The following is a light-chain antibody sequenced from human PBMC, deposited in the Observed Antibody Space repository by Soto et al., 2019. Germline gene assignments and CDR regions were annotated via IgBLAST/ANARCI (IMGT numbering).Light chain of an antibody. Sequence: EIVLTQSPGALSLSAGERATLSXRASQSISIYSLAWYQQKPGXAPRXXXDCXSSMATGSPDRLSGSGSGTDFTLTISRLEPEDFAVYYCQQYGSSTRTFGQGTKVDIK. V-gene: IGKV3-20*01. CDR2: CXS. J-gene: IGKJ1*01. CDR1: QSISIYS. CDR3: QQYGSSTRT.